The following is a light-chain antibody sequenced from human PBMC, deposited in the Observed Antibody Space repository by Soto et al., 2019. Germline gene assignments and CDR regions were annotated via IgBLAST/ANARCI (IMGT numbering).Light chain of an antibody. CDR2: GAS. V-gene: IGKV3-15*01. J-gene: IGKJ4*01. Sequence: EIVMTQSPATLSVSPGERATLSCRASQSVSRNLAWYKQKPGQAPRLLIYGASTRATGIPARFSGSGSGTEFTLTISSLQSEDFAVYYCQQYNNWPPNTFGGGTKVEIK. CDR1: QSVSRN. CDR3: QQYNNWPPNT.